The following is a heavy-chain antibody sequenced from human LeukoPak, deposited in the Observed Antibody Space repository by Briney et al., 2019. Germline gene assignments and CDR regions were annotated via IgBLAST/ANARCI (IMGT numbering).Heavy chain of an antibody. CDR3: ARFGLRYFDWLPFYFDY. CDR1: GYTFTSYG. CDR2: ISAYNGNT. D-gene: IGHD3-9*01. Sequence: ASVKVSCKASGYTFTSYGISWVRQAPGQGLEWMGWISAYNGNTNYAQKLQGRVTMTTDTSTSTAYMELRSLRSDDTAVYYCARFGLRYFDWLPFYFDYWGQGTLVTVSS. V-gene: IGHV1-18*01. J-gene: IGHJ4*02.